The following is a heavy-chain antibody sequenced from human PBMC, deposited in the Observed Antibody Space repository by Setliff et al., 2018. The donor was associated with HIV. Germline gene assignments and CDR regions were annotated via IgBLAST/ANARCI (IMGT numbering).Heavy chain of an antibody. CDR3: ARGTWPIGGHPYYHYMDV. CDR1: GGTFSTYA. V-gene: IGHV1-69*06. J-gene: IGHJ6*03. D-gene: IGHD2-15*01. CDR2: IIPNFGTA. Sequence: SVKVSCKASGGTFSTYATSWVRQAPGQGLEWMGGIIPNFGTAHYAQKFQGRVTITADKSASTAYMQRSSLRSEDTAVYYCARGTWPIGGHPYYHYMDVWGKGTTVTVSS.